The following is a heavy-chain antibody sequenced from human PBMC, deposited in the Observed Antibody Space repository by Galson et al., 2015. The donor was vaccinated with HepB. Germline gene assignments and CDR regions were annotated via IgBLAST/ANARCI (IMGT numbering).Heavy chain of an antibody. D-gene: IGHD2-21*01. CDR2: ISGHSSYI. CDR3: AREVPDVVVVIGAAFGI. V-gene: IGHV3-21*01. CDR1: GFTFSGYS. J-gene: IGHJ3*02. Sequence: SLRLSCAASGFTFSGYSMTWVRQAPGKGLEWVSSISGHSSYIYYADSVRGRFTISRDNAKNSLYLQVNSLRVEDTAMYYCAREVPDVVVVIGAAFGIWGQGTMVTVSS.